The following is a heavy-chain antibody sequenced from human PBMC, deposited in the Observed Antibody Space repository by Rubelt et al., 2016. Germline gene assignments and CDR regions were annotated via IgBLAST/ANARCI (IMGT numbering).Heavy chain of an antibody. CDR2: IYYSGST. V-gene: IGHV4-59*11. Sequence: QVQLQESGPGLVKPSETLSLTCTVSGGSISSHYWSWIRQPPGRGLEWIGYIYYSGSTNYNPSLKSRDTISVDTSKEQFTHKLISVTAVDTAIYFCARVGEPPPSDCWCQGTLVTVTS. CDR3: ARVGEPPPSDC. J-gene: IGHJ4*02. D-gene: IGHD1-14*01. CDR1: GGSISSHY.